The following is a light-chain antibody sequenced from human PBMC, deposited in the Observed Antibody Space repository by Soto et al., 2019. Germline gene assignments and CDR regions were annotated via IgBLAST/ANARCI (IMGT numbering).Light chain of an antibody. V-gene: IGKV3-20*01. CDR1: QSVSNNY. Sequence: VVLPQSPCTLSLSAGERATVCCRASQSVSNNYLAWYQRKPGQAPRLLIYGASNRATGIPDRFSGSGSGTDFTLTISRLEPEDFAVYYCQQYGSSGTFGQGTKV. J-gene: IGKJ1*01. CDR3: QQYGSSGT. CDR2: GAS.